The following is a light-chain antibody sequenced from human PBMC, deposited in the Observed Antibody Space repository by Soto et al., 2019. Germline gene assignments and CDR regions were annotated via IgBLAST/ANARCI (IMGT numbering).Light chain of an antibody. CDR2: GNS. CDR1: SSNIGGGYD. V-gene: IGLV1-40*01. CDR3: QSYDSSLSGYV. J-gene: IGLJ1*01. Sequence: QSVLTQPPSVSGAPGQWVPISCTGSSSNIGGGYDVHWYQQLPGTAPNLLIYGNSNRPSGVPDRFSGSTSGTSAALAITGLQPEDEDDYYCQSYDSSLSGYVFGTGTKVTVL.